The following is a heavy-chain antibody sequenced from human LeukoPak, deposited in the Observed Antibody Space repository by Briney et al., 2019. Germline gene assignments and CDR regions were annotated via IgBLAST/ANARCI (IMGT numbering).Heavy chain of an antibody. J-gene: IGHJ6*02. CDR3: ARESSSLLNYYYYGMDV. V-gene: IGHV3-11*06. CDR1: GFTLSDYY. Sequence: GGSLRLSCAASGFTLSDYYMSWIRQAPGKGLEWVSYISSSSSYTNYADSVKGRFTISRDNAKNSLYLQMNSLRAEDTAVYYCARESSSLLNYYYYGMDVWGQGTTVTVSS. D-gene: IGHD6-13*01. CDR2: ISSSSSYT.